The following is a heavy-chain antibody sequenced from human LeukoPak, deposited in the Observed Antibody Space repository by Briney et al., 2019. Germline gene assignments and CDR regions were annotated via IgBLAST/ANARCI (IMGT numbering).Heavy chain of an antibody. V-gene: IGHV3-53*01. Sequence: GGSLRLSCAASGVIVSDHYMSWVRQAPGKGLEWVSVIYSGGSTYYAESVKGRFTISRDNSKNTVYLQMNSLRAVDMAVYYCAKSNYYDSSATFDYWGQGTQVTVSS. CDR1: GVIVSDHY. CDR2: IYSGGST. D-gene: IGHD3-22*01. J-gene: IGHJ4*02. CDR3: AKSNYYDSSATFDY.